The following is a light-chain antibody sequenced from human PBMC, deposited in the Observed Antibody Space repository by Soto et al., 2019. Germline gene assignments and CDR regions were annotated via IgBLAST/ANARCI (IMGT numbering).Light chain of an antibody. Sequence: EIVLTQSPRTLSLSPGERATLSCRASQSLRSTSLAWYQQKPGQAPRLLISGASTRAADIPDRFSGSGSGTDFTLTIGRLEPEDFAVYYCQQYNNWPPVTFGQGTKVDIK. CDR2: GAS. CDR3: QQYNNWPPVT. CDR1: QSLRSTS. V-gene: IGKV3-20*01. J-gene: IGKJ1*01.